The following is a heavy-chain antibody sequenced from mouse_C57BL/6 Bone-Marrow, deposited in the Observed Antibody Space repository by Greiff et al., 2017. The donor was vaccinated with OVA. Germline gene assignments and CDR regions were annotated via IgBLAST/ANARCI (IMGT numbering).Heavy chain of an antibody. V-gene: IGHV14-4*01. CDR2: IDPENGDT. CDR1: GFNIKDDY. Sequence: VQLQQSGAELVRPGASVKLSCTASGFNIKDDYMHWVKQRPEQGLEWLGWIDPENGDTEYASKFQGKATLTADTSSNTAYLQLSSLTSEDTAVYYCTPDGYYGYFDVWGTGTTVTVSS. J-gene: IGHJ1*03. D-gene: IGHD2-3*01. CDR3: TPDGYYGYFDV.